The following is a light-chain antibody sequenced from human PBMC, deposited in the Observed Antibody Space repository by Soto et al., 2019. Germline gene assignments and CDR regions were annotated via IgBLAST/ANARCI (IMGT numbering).Light chain of an antibody. CDR3: QQYNGN. Sequence: DIQMTQSPPTLSASVGDRVTITCRASQSISSWLAWYQQKPGKAPKVLIYDAYHLESGVPSRFSGSGSGTEFTLTISSLQPDDFATYYCQQYNGNFGQGTKLEIK. CDR1: QSISSW. CDR2: DAY. V-gene: IGKV1-5*01. J-gene: IGKJ2*01.